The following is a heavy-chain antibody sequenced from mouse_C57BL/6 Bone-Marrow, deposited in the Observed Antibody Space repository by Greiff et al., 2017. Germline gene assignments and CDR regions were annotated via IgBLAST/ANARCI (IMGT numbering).Heavy chain of an antibody. J-gene: IGHJ4*01. Sequence: QVQLQQPGAELVKPGASVKLSCKASGYTFTSYWMHWVKQRPGQGLEWIGMIHPNSGSTNYNEKFKSKDTLTVDKSSSTAYMQLSSLTSEDSAVYDCAYDYDGAMDYWGQGTSVTVSS. CDR3: AYDYDGAMDY. CDR1: GYTFTSYW. D-gene: IGHD2-4*01. V-gene: IGHV1-64*01. CDR2: IHPNSGST.